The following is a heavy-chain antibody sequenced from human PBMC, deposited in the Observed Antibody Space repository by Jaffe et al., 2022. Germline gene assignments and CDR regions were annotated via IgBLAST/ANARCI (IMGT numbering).Heavy chain of an antibody. J-gene: IGHJ4*02. Sequence: EVQLVESGGGLVQPGGSLRLSCAASGFTFSSYEMNWVRQAPGKGLEWVSYISSSGSTIYYADSVKGRFTISRDNAKNSLYLQMNSLRAEDTAVYYCARDRGDDYVWGSYRTLGLWGQGTLVTVSS. V-gene: IGHV3-48*03. D-gene: IGHD3-16*02. CDR1: GFTFSSYE. CDR3: ARDRGDDYVWGSYRTLGL. CDR2: ISSSGSTI.